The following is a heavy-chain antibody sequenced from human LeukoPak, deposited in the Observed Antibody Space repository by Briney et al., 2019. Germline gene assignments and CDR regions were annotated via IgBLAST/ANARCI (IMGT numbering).Heavy chain of an antibody. CDR1: GFTFSTNG. D-gene: IGHD3-22*01. CDR3: AKDRGYVMIVVVNDAFDI. V-gene: IGHV3-30*02. J-gene: IGHJ3*02. CDR2: IRYDGSNK. Sequence: PAGSLLLSCAAAGFTFSTNGRDWVRQPPGHGMGWVAFIRYDGSNKSYENSVKDRFTICRDNSTNKLYLQMNSMRAEDTAVYYCAKDRGYVMIVVVNDAFDIWGQGTMVTVSS.